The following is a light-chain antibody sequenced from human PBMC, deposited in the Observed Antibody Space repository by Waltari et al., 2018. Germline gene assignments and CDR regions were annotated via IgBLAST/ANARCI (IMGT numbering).Light chain of an antibody. CDR2: GKN. CDR1: SPRRYF. Sequence: SSELTQDPAVSVALGQTVRVTCQGDSPRRYFATWYQQKAGQAPVVVIFGKNNRPSGIPDRFSGSSSGNTASLTITGTQAEDEAEYYCHSRDISGNHLVLFGGGTKLTVL. V-gene: IGLV3-19*01. J-gene: IGLJ3*02. CDR3: HSRDISGNHLVL.